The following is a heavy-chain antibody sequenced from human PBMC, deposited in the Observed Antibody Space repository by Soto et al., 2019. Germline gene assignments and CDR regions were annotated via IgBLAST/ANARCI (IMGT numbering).Heavy chain of an antibody. J-gene: IGHJ4*02. CDR1: GFTFSNYA. CDR2: FNDVNGST. D-gene: IGHD4-17*01. Sequence: ELQLLESGGGLVQPGGSLRLSCAASGFTFSNYAMSWVRQAPGKGLEWVSTFNDVNGSTYYADSVRGRFTISRDNCKNTPNQQINSLRAVDTDVYYCAKDRRTLQDYGEGFDYWGQGTLVTASS. V-gene: IGHV3-23*01. CDR3: AKDRRTLQDYGEGFDY.